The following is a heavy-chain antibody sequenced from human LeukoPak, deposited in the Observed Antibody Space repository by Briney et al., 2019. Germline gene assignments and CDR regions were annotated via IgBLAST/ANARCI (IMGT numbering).Heavy chain of an antibody. D-gene: IGHD6-19*01. V-gene: IGHV3-21*01. CDR2: ISSSSSYI. J-gene: IGHJ4*02. CDR3: ARDKYNSGGDGDFDY. Sequence: GGSLRLSCAASGFIFSSYSMTWVRQAPGKGLEWVSLISSSSSYIYYADSLKGRFTVSRDNAKNSLYLQMNSLRAEDTAVYYCARDKYNSGGDGDFDYWGQGTLVTVSS. CDR1: GFIFSSYS.